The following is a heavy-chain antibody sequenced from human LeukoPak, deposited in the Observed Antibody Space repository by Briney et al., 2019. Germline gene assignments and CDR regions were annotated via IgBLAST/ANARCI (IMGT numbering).Heavy chain of an antibody. CDR1: GFTFSSYG. V-gene: IGHV3-33*06. CDR2: IWYDGSNK. D-gene: IGHD3-22*01. J-gene: IGHJ1*01. CDR3: AKDYSYYGSSGYSPLDFQH. Sequence: GGSLRLSCAASGFTFSSYGMHWVRQAPGKGLEWVAVIWYDGSNKYYADSVKGRFTISRDNSKDTLYLQMNSLRAEDTAVYYCAKDYSYYGSSGYSPLDFQHWGQGTLVTVSS.